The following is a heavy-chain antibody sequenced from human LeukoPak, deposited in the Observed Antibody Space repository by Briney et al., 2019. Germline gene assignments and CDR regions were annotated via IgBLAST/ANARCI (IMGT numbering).Heavy chain of an antibody. D-gene: IGHD6-6*01. J-gene: IGHJ4*02. CDR2: ISSSSGFT. V-gene: IGHV3-11*06. Sequence: PGGSLRLSCAASGFIFSDSYMSWIRQAPGKGLEWVSYISSSSGFTSYADSVKGRFIISRDNAKSSLYLQMNSLRAEDTAVYYCARASIAASGYYFDYWGQGTLVTVSS. CDR1: GFIFSDSY. CDR3: ARASIAASGYYFDY.